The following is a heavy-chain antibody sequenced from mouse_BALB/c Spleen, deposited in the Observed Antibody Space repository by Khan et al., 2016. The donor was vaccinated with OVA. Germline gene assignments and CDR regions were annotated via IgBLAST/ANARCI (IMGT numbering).Heavy chain of an antibody. J-gene: IGHJ2*01. CDR3: AKHAYDGYFDY. Sequence: VQLQESGPELVRPGVSVKISCKGSGYTFTDYAMYWVKQSPAKGLEWIGRINTSYGNTNYNQKLKGKATMTADKSSSTAYMELTSLTSEDSAVSSSAKHAYDGYFDYWGQGTTLTVSS. V-gene: IGHV1S137*01. CDR1: GYTFTDYA. D-gene: IGHD2-3*01. CDR2: INTSYGNT.